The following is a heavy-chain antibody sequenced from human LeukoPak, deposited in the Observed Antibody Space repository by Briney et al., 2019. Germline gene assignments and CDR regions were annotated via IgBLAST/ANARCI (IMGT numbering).Heavy chain of an antibody. CDR1: GFTFSSYN. Sequence: GGSLRLSCAASGFTFSSYNIHWVRQAPGKGLEWVAVMSYTGSNNYYADSVKGRFTISRDNSKNTLYLQMNSLRTDDTAVYYCARDREPEINWNYDNWFDPWGQGTLITVSS. J-gene: IGHJ5*02. V-gene: IGHV3-30-3*01. CDR3: ARDREPEINWNYDNWFDP. D-gene: IGHD1-7*01. CDR2: MSYTGSNN.